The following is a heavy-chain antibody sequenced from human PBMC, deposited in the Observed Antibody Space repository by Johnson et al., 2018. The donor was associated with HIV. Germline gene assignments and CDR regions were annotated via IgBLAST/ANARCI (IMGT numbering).Heavy chain of an antibody. CDR1: GFIFSSYD. CDR3: AKDFRRFFPTPDAFDI. CDR2: IRYDGSNK. J-gene: IGHJ3*02. D-gene: IGHD4-23*01. V-gene: IGHV3-30*02. Sequence: QVQLVESGGGVVQPGESLRLSCAASGFIFSSYDMHWVRQAPGKGLEWVAFIRYDGSNKYYVDSVKGRFTISRDNSKNTLYLQMNSLRPEDTAVYYCAKDFRRFFPTPDAFDIWGQGTMVTVSS.